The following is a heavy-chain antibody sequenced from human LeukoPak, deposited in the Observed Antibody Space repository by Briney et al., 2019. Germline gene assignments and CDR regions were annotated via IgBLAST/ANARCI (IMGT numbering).Heavy chain of an antibody. CDR3: VTTAVKN. D-gene: IGHD4-17*01. CDR1: GLTFSTYA. V-gene: IGHV3-64D*08. Sequence: PGGSLRLSCSASGLTFSTYAMEWVRQAPGKGLEYVSAISSDGDTTYYADSVKGRFTISRDNSKNTLYLQMRSLRGEDTAVYYCVTTAVKNWGQGTLVTVSS. J-gene: IGHJ4*02. CDR2: ISSDGDTT.